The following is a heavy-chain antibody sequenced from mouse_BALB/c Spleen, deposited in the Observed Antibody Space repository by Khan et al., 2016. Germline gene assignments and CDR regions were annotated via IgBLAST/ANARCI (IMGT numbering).Heavy chain of an antibody. CDR3: ARADYGSYYFDY. CDR1: GYAFTNYL. Sequence: QVQLQQSGAELVRPGTSVKVSCKASGYAFTNYLIEWVKQRPGQGLEWIGVINPGSGGTNYNEKFKGKATLTADKSSSTAYMQLSSLTSDDSAVYFWARADYGSYYFDYWGQGTTLTVSS. V-gene: IGHV1-54*01. CDR2: INPGSGGT. D-gene: IGHD1-1*01. J-gene: IGHJ2*01.